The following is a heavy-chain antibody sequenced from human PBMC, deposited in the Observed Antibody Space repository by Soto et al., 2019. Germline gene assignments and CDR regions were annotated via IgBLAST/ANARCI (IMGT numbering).Heavy chain of an antibody. D-gene: IGHD4-17*01. CDR3: ARVLPYGDYGV. V-gene: IGHV1-69*02. CDR2: IVPILGIA. J-gene: IGHJ4*02. CDR1: GGTFSSYT. Sequence: QVQLVQSGAEVKKPGSSVKVSCKASGGTFSSYTISWVRQAPGQGLEWMGRIVPILGIANYAQKFQGRVTITADKSTSTAYMELSSLRSEDTAVYYCARVLPYGDYGVWGQGTLVTVSS.